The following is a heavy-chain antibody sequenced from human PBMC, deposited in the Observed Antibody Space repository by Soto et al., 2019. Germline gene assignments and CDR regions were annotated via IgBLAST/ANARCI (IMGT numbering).Heavy chain of an antibody. D-gene: IGHD3-3*01. CDR2: IVPNVGTV. Sequence: QMQLVQSGAEVKKPGSSVKVSCKASGGTLSSFINYPINWVRQAPGQGLEWMGGIVPNVGTVNYAQKLQGRVTITADKSTGTAYMELSSLRSEDTALYYCARRDTSGFLRYFDNWGQGTLVTVSS. CDR3: ARRDTSGFLRYFDN. J-gene: IGHJ4*02. CDR1: GGTLSSFINYP. V-gene: IGHV1-69*06.